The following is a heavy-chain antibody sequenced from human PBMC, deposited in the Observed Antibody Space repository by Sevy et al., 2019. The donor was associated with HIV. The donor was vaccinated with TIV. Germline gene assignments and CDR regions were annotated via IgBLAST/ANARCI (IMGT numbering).Heavy chain of an antibody. CDR1: GFTFSSYG. CDR3: AREGRYCTNGVCRNGLSFDY. Sequence: GGSLRLSCAASGFTFSSYGMHWVRQAPGKGLEWVAVIWYDGSNKYYADSVKGRFTISRANSKNTLYLQMNSLRAEDTAVYYCAREGRYCTNGVCRNGLSFDYWGQGTLVTVSS. V-gene: IGHV3-33*01. J-gene: IGHJ4*02. D-gene: IGHD2-8*01. CDR2: IWYDGSNK.